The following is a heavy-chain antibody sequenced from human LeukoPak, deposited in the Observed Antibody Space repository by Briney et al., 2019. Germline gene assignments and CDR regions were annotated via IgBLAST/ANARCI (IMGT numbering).Heavy chain of an antibody. Sequence: NPSETLSLTCTVSGGPINSGGYSWSWVRQQPGKGLEWIACIYNSGSTYYNPSLKSRVTISVDTSKNQLSLRLTSVTAADTAVYYCTTTNYDSLFDYWGQGTLVTVSS. D-gene: IGHD3-3*01. J-gene: IGHJ4*02. CDR2: IYNSGST. V-gene: IGHV4-31*03. CDR1: GGPINSGGYS. CDR3: TTTNYDSLFDY.